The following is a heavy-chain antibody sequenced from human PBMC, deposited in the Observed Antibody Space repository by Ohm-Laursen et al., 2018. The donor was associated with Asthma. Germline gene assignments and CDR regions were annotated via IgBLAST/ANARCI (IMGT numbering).Heavy chain of an antibody. CDR1: GFTFSSYG. D-gene: IGHD3-10*01. CDR3: TTDPGRITMIRGTY. V-gene: IGHV3-33*05. Sequence: SLRLSCAASGFTFSSYGMHWVRQAPGKGLEWVAVISSDGSNQYYGDSVKGRFTISRDNSKNTLYLQMNSLKTEDTGVYYCTTDPGRITMIRGTYWGQGTLVTVSS. J-gene: IGHJ4*02. CDR2: ISSDGSNQ.